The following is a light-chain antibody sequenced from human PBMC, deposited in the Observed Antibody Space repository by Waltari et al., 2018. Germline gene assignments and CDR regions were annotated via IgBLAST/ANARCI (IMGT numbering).Light chain of an antibody. CDR2: DVG. Sequence: QSALTQPRSVSGSPGQSVTIACPGTNSDVGGSTYVSWYQHHPGKAPKLMIYDVGKRPSGVPDRFSGSKSGNTASLTISGLQAEDEGDYYCCSYAGSYTTSVVFGGGTRLTVL. CDR3: CSYAGSYTTSVV. J-gene: IGLJ2*01. V-gene: IGLV2-11*01. CDR1: NSDVGGSTY.